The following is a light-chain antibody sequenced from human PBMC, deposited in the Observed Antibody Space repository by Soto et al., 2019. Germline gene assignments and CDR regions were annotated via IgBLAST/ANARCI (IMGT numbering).Light chain of an antibody. CDR3: QQRSKWPIT. V-gene: IGKV3D-20*02. Sequence: EIVLTQSPGTLSLSPGERATLSCRASQSITSSYLTWYQQKPGQAPRLLIYDASNRATGIPARFSGSGSGTGFTLTISSLEPEDFAVYYCQQRSKWPITFGQGTRLEIK. CDR2: DAS. CDR1: QSITSSY. J-gene: IGKJ5*01.